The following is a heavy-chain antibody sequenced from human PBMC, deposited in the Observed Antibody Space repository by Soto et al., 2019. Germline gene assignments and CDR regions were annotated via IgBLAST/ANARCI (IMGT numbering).Heavy chain of an antibody. J-gene: IGHJ6*02. V-gene: IGHV1-69*13. CDR1: GGTFSSYA. Sequence: SVNVSFKASGGTFSSYAISWVRQAPGQGLEWMGGIIPIFGTANYAQKFQGRVTITADESTSTAYMELSSLRSEDTAVYYCASNWNEPYYYYYGMDVWGQGTTVTVSS. CDR3: ASNWNEPYYYYYGMDV. CDR2: IIPIFGTA. D-gene: IGHD1-1*01.